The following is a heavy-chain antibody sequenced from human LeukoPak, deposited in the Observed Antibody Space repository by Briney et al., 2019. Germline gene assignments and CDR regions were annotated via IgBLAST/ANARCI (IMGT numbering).Heavy chain of an antibody. CDR2: ISSRSSTI. D-gene: IGHD3-10*01. V-gene: IGHV3-48*01. J-gene: IGHJ6*03. Sequence: GGSLRLSCAASGFTFSSYSMNWVRQAPGKGLEWVSYISSRSSTIYYADSVKGRFTISRDNAKNSLYLQMNSLRAEDTAVYYCARESIWFGELPAYYYYYMDVWGKGTTVTVSS. CDR3: ARESIWFGELPAYYYYYMDV. CDR1: GFTFSSYS.